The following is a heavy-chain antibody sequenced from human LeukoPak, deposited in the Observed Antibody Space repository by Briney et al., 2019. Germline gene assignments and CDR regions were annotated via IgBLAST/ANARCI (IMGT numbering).Heavy chain of an antibody. CDR1: GFTFSAYW. CDR3: ARFWQQLQPVPPDS. D-gene: IGHD6-13*01. J-gene: IGHJ4*02. V-gene: IGHV3-7*01. CDR2: IKQDGSEK. Sequence: GGSLRLSCAAWGFTFSAYWMLWGAQAPGKGLEWVAKIKQDGSEKYYVDSVRGRFTESRNNAKNSLYLQMTSLRAEDTAVYYCARFWQQLQPVPPDSWGQGTLVTVSS.